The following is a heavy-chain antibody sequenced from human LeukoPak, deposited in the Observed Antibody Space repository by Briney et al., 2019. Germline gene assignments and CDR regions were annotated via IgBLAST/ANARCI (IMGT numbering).Heavy chain of an antibody. CDR3: ARGRKVVVVPAEPNRYYDGMDV. CDR2: INQCEST. CDR1: GDPISRGGYY. Sequence: SDTLSLPCTVSGDPISRGGYYWSWVRQPPGKGLEWIGEINQCESTNYNPSLKSQHNLSVDTSKNESSLKLSSVTAADTAVYYCARGRKVVVVPAEPNRYYDGMDVWGQGTTVTVSS. D-gene: IGHD2-2*01. J-gene: IGHJ6*02. V-gene: IGHV4-30-4*02.